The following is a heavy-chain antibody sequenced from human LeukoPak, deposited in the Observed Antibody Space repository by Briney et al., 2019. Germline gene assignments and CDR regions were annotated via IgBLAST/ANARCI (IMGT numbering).Heavy chain of an antibody. D-gene: IGHD6-13*01. CDR3: AGQPHRRQLVL. CDR1: GGSLSSYY. Sequence: SETLSLTCTVSGGSLSSYYWSWIRQPPGKGLEWIAYIYYSGSTSYNPSLKSRVTISVDTSKNQFSLKLSSVTAADTAVYYWAGQPHRRQLVLWGQGALVTVSS. CDR2: IYYSGST. J-gene: IGHJ4*02. V-gene: IGHV4-59*08.